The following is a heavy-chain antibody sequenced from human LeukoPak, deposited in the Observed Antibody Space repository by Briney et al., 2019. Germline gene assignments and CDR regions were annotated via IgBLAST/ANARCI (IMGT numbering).Heavy chain of an antibody. J-gene: IGHJ4*02. CDR2: LFTGGGRK. Sequence: GGSLRLSCAASGFTFNNYLMSWVRQAPGKGLEWVSVLFTGGGRKLYADSVKGRFTISGDTSRTTLYLQMNGLRAEDTAVYYCAKECDYSPGHKFDLWGQGTLVTVSS. D-gene: IGHD3-10*01. CDR1: GFTFNNYL. CDR3: AKECDYSPGHKFDL. V-gene: IGHV3-23*01.